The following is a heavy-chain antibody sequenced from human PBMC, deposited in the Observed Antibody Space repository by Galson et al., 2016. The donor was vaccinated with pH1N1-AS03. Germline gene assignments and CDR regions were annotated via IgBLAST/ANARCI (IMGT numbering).Heavy chain of an antibody. J-gene: IGHJ4*02. D-gene: IGHD5-12*01. CDR2: ITGSDVTT. CDR1: GFTFSSYS. CDR3: AKDGGSSGFDFDY. V-gene: IGHV3-23*01. Sequence: LRLSCAASGFTFSSYSMNWVRQAPGKGLEWVSYITGSDVTTYADSVKGRFSISRDNSKNMLYLQMNSLRAEDTAVYYCAKDGGSSGFDFDYWGLGTLVTVSS.